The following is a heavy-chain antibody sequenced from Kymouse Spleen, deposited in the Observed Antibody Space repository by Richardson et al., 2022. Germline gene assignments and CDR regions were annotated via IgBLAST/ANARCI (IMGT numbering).Heavy chain of an antibody. V-gene: IGHV3-9*01. J-gene: IGHJ6*02. Sequence: EVQLVESGGGLVQPGRSLRLSCAASGFTFDDYAMHWVRQAPGKGLEWVSGISWNSGSIGYADSVKGRFTISRDNAKNSLYLQMNSLRAEDTALYYCAKDKTDYYGMDVWGQGTTVTVSS. D-gene: IGHD1-14*01. CDR2: ISWNSGSI. CDR3: AKDKTDYYGMDV. CDR1: GFTFDDYA.